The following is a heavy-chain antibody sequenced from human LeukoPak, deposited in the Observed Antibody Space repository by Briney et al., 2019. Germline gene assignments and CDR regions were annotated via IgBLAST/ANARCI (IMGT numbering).Heavy chain of an antibody. CDR3: SGHGSNSY. CDR1: GFTFTNNA. D-gene: IGHD6-13*01. Sequence: GGSLRLSCAASGFTFTNNALSWFRQAPGKGVEWVSDIRGGGDTYYAESVKGRFTISRDNSKNTLYLQMNSLRAEDTALYYASGHGSNSYWGQGTLVTVSS. CDR2: IRGGGDT. J-gene: IGHJ4*02. V-gene: IGHV3-23*01.